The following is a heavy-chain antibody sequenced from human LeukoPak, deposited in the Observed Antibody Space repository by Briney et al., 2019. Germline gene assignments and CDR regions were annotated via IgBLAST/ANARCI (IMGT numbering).Heavy chain of an antibody. D-gene: IGHD6-19*01. CDR2: IRYDGSNK. V-gene: IGHV3-30*02. Sequence: GGSLRLSCAASGSTFSSYGMHWVRQAPGKGLEWVAFIRYDGSNKYYADSVKGRFTISRDNSKNTLYLQMNSLRAEDTAVYYCAKDPFVGYSSGPGGLDFDYWGQGTLVTVSS. J-gene: IGHJ4*02. CDR3: AKDPFVGYSSGPGGLDFDY. CDR1: GSTFSSYG.